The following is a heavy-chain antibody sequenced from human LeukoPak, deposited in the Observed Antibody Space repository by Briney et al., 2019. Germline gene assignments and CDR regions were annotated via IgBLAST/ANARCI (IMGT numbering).Heavy chain of an antibody. CDR3: ARYFGDPQGMDV. J-gene: IGHJ6*02. CDR2: IKHDGSEK. D-gene: IGHD3-10*01. CDR1: GFSFNSDW. V-gene: IGHV3-7*01. Sequence: GGSLRLSCAASGFSFNSDWMDWVRQAPGKGLEWVANIKHDGSEKNCLDSVKGRFTISRDNAQNSLYLQMNSLRDEDTAVYYCARYFGDPQGMDVWGQGTTVTVSS.